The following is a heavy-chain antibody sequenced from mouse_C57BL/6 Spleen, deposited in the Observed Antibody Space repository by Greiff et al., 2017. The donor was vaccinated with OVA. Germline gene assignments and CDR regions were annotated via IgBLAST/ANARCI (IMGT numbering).Heavy chain of an antibody. Sequence: HVQLQQPGAELVMPGASVKLSCKASGYTFTSYWMHWVKQRPGQGLEWIGEIDPSDSYTNYNQKFKGKSTLTVDKSSSTAYMQLSSLTSEDSAVYYCARSDGNYFDYWGQGTTLTVSS. CDR2: IDPSDSYT. J-gene: IGHJ2*01. D-gene: IGHD2-1*01. V-gene: IGHV1-69*01. CDR3: ARSDGNYFDY. CDR1: GYTFTSYW.